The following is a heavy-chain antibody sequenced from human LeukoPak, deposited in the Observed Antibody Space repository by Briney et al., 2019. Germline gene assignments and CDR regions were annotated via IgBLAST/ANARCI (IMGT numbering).Heavy chain of an antibody. D-gene: IGHD6-13*01. CDR1: GGSISSYY. CDR2: IYYSGST. J-gene: IGHJ5*02. Sequence: PSETLSLTCTVSGGSISSYYWSWIRQPPGKGLEWIGYIYYSGSTNYNPSLKSRVTISVDTSKNQFSLKLTSVTAADTAVYYCVTILVSSWYQFDPWGQGTLVTVSS. V-gene: IGHV4-59*01. CDR3: VTILVSSWYQFDP.